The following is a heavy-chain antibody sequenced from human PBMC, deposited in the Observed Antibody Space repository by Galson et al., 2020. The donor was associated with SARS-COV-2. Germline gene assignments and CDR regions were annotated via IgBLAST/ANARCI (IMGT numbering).Heavy chain of an antibody. CDR2: IDSDGSTT. Sequence: TGGSLRPSCVASGFTFGSYWLHWVRQVPGKGPMWVARIDSDGSTTNYADSVKGRFTIPRDNGKKTLSLQMNSLRVEDTALYYCVRDDGLRTLDHWGQGTLVTVSS. CDR3: VRDDGLRTLDH. J-gene: IGHJ4*02. CDR1: GFTFGSYW. V-gene: IGHV3-74*01. D-gene: IGHD2-15*01.